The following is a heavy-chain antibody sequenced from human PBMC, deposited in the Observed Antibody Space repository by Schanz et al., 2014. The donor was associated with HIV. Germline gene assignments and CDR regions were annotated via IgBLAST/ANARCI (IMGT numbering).Heavy chain of an antibody. J-gene: IGHJ5*02. D-gene: IGHD1-1*01. CDR2: IGYDGSNK. CDR1: GFTFSIFG. Sequence: QVQLVESGGGVVQPGRSLRLSCAASGFTFSIFGMHWVRQAPGKGLEWVAIIGYDGSNKYYADSVKGRFTVSRDNSKNTNTLYLQMNSLRAEDTAVYYCVRDQGTTWISRGNWFDPWGQGTLVTVSS. CDR3: VRDQGTTWISRGNWFDP. V-gene: IGHV3-33*01.